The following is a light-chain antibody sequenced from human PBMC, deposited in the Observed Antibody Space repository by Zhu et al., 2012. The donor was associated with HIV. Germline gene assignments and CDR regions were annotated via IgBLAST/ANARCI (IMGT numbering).Light chain of an antibody. CDR1: QSVNTN. Sequence: EIVMTQSPATLSVSPGERATLSCRASQSVNTNLAWYQQKPGQAPRLLIYGASTRATGIPARFSGSGSGTEFTLTINSMQSEDFAVYYCQQYNNWPPATFGPGTKVDXK. CDR3: QQYNNWPPAT. J-gene: IGKJ3*01. CDR2: GAS. V-gene: IGKV3-15*01.